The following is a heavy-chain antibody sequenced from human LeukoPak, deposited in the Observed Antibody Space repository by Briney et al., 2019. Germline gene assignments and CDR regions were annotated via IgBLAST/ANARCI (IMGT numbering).Heavy chain of an antibody. J-gene: IGHJ4*02. V-gene: IGHV3-7*03. CDR2: IKLDGSEK. CDR1: GFTFSSYW. Sequence: GGSLRLSCAASGFTFSSYWMSWVRQAPGKGLEWVANIKLDGSEKYYVDSVKGRFTISRDNAKNSLYLQMNSLRAEDTAVYYCASQRSSGWGEDFDYWGQGTLVTVSS. D-gene: IGHD6-19*01. CDR3: ASQRSSGWGEDFDY.